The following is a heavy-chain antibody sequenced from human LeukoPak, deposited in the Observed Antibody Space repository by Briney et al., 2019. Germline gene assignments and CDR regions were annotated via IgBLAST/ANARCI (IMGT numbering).Heavy chain of an antibody. V-gene: IGHV3-30*01. CDR1: GFTFSSYA. CDR2: ISYDGSNK. D-gene: IGHD3-22*01. J-gene: IGHJ5*02. Sequence: GGSLRLSCAASGFTFSSYAMHWVRQAPGKELEWVAVISYDGSNKYYADSVKGRFTISRDNSKNTLYLQRNSLTAEDTAVYYCAREDYDSSGTEGWFDPWGQGTLVTVSS. CDR3: AREDYDSSGTEGWFDP.